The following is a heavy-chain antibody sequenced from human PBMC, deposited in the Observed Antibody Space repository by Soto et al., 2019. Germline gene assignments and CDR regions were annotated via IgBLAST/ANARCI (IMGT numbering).Heavy chain of an antibody. CDR2: ISYDGSNK. CDR1: GFTFSSYA. J-gene: IGHJ4*02. D-gene: IGHD5-12*01. CDR3: ARDGGEARILGPGYYFDY. Sequence: GGSLRLSCAASGFTFSSYAMHWVRQAPGKGLEWVAVISYDGSNKYYADSVKGRFTISRDNSKNTLYLQMNSLRAEDTAVYYCARDGGEARILGPGYYFDYWGQGTLVTVSS. V-gene: IGHV3-30-3*01.